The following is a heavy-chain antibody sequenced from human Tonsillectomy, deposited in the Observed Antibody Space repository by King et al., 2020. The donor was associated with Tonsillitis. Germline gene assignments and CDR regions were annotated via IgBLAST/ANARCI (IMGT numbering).Heavy chain of an antibody. J-gene: IGHJ4*02. CDR2: IDWGDDK. CDR3: AREGYMGAAFDY. D-gene: IGHD1-26*01. CDR1: GFSLSTSGMC. V-gene: IGHV2-70*01. Sequence: VTLKESGPALVKPTQTLTLTCTFSGFSLSTSGMCVSWIRQPPGKALEWLALIDWGDDKYYSTSLKTRLTISKDTSKNQVVLTMTNMDPVDTATYYCAREGYMGAAFDYWGQGTLVTVSS.